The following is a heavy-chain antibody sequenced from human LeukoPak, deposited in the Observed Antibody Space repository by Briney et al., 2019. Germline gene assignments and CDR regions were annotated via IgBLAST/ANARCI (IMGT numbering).Heavy chain of an antibody. CDR1: GFTFSSYT. Sequence: GGSLRLSCAASGFTFSSYTINWVRQAPGKGLEWVASISSSSSYIYYADSLKGRFTISRDNAKNSLYLQMNSLRAEDTAVYYCAKDLHYGSADYWGQGTLVTVSS. V-gene: IGHV3-21*01. D-gene: IGHD3-10*01. CDR3: AKDLHYGSADY. CDR2: ISSSSSYI. J-gene: IGHJ4*02.